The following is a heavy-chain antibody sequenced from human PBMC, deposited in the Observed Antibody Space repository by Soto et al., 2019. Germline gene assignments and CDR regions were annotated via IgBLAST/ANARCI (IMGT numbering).Heavy chain of an antibody. J-gene: IGHJ6*02. CDR2: IKQDGSEK. Sequence: GGSLRLSCAASGFTFSSYWMSWVRQAPGKGLEWVANIKQDGSEKYYVDSVKGRFTISRDNAKNSLYLQMNSLRAEDTAVYYCEREQGWGYYYFGMDVWGQGITVTVSS. CDR1: GFTFSSYW. CDR3: EREQGWGYYYFGMDV. D-gene: IGHD6-19*01. V-gene: IGHV3-7*03.